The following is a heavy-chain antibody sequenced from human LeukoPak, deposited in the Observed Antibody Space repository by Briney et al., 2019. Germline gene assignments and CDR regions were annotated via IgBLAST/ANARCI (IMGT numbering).Heavy chain of an antibody. CDR3: AIGYCRGGSCDDEPGDAFDI. CDR2: INPSGHTT. J-gene: IGHJ3*02. Sequence: ASVKISCKASGFTFTSFCMHWVRQAPRQGLEWMGIINPSGHTTDYAQKFQGRVTMTRDTPTSTVYMELSSLRSDDTAVYYCAIGYCRGGSCDDEPGDAFDIWGQGTMVAVSS. D-gene: IGHD2-15*01. V-gene: IGHV1-46*01. CDR1: GFTFTSFC.